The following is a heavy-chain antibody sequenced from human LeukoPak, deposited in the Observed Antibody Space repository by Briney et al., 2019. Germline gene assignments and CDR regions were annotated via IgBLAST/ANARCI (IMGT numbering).Heavy chain of an antibody. J-gene: IGHJ4*02. D-gene: IGHD4-17*01. Sequence: SETLSLTCTVSGGSISSSSYYWGWIRQPPGKGLEWIGSIYYSGSTYYNPSLKSRVTISVDTSKNQFSLKLSSVTAADTAVYYCASPWGDYGRAFDYWGQGTLVTVSS. V-gene: IGHV4-39*01. CDR3: ASPWGDYGRAFDY. CDR2: IYYSGST. CDR1: GGSISSSSYY.